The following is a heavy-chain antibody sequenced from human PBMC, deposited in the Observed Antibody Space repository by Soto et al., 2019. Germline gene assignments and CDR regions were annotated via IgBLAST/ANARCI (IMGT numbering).Heavy chain of an antibody. CDR1: GFAFNTYA. V-gene: IGHV3-23*01. J-gene: IGHJ4*02. D-gene: IGHD3-10*01. CDR2: ISGSGDRT. CDR3: ANSDRGGSGNSNF. Sequence: EVQLLESGGGLVQPGGSLRLSCAASGFAFNTYAMDWVRQAPGKGLEWVSSISGSGDRTYYADSVKGRFTISRDNSENPLYLEMNRLRAEDTAVYYCANSDRGGSGNSNFWGQGTLVTVSS.